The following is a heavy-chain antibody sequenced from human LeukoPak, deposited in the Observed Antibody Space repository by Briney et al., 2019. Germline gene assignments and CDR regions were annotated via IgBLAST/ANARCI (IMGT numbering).Heavy chain of an antibody. V-gene: IGHV4-30-4*01. CDR3: ARGSTATLNFDY. Sequence: SETLSLTCTVSGDSISSGDYYWSWIRQPPGKGLEWIGYIYYTGRTYYNPSLKSRVYISVDTSKNQFSLKLSSVTAADTAVYYCARGSTATLNFDYWGQGTLVTVSS. D-gene: IGHD4-17*01. J-gene: IGHJ4*02. CDR1: GDSISSGDYY. CDR2: IYYTGRT.